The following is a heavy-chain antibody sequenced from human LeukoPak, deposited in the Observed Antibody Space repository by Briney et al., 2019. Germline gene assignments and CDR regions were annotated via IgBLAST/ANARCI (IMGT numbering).Heavy chain of an antibody. V-gene: IGHV4-38-2*02. D-gene: IGHD5-24*01. CDR3: ARFRGGVGWEY. CDR2: IIYTGTT. CDR1: GYSISSGYS. J-gene: IGHJ4*02. Sequence: ADPLSLTCTVSGYSISSGYSWAWIRQPPGKGLEWISRIIYTGTTYYNPSLKSRVTVSRDTSKNHFSLNLSSVTAADTAVYYCARFRGGVGWEYWGQGTLVTV.